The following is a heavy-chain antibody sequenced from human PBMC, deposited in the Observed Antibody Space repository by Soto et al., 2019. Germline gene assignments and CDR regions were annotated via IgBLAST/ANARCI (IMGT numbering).Heavy chain of an antibody. Sequence: LSLTCTVSGGSISSSSYYWGWIRQPPGKGLEWIGSIYYSGSTYYNPSLKSRVTISVDTSKNQFSLKLSSVTAADTAVYYCAVSNIVVVPAAIHFDYWGQGTLVTVSS. D-gene: IGHD2-2*01. CDR2: IYYSGST. CDR3: AVSNIVVVPAAIHFDY. CDR1: GGSISSSSYY. J-gene: IGHJ4*02. V-gene: IGHV4-39*01.